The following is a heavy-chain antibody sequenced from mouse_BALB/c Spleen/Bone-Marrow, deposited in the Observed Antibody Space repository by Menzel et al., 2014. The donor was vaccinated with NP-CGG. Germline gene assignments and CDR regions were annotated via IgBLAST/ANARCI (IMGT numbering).Heavy chain of an antibody. V-gene: IGHV5-9-3*01. J-gene: IGHJ2*01. CDR2: ISSAGIHT. Sequence: VQLKESGGGLVKPGGSLKLSCTASGFTFTSYAMSWVRQTPEKRLEWVATISSAGIHTYYVDTVKGRFTISRDNAKNTLFLHMSSLRSEDTAMYYCARLDRVYYFDYWGQGTTLTVSS. CDR1: GFTFTSYA. CDR3: ARLDRVYYFDY.